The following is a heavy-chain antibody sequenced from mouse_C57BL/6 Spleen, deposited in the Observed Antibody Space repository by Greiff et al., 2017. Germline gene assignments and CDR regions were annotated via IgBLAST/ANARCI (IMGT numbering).Heavy chain of an antibody. J-gene: IGHJ3*01. V-gene: IGHV5-16*01. CDR3: ARANYYYGSSYWFAY. D-gene: IGHD1-1*01. Sequence: EVQVVESEGGLVQPGSSMKLSCTASGFTFSDYYMAWVRQVPEKGLEWVANINYDGSSTYYLDSLKSRFIISRDNAKNILYLQMSSLKSEDTATYYCARANYYYGSSYWFAYWGQGTLVTVSA. CDR1: GFTFSDYY. CDR2: INYDGSST.